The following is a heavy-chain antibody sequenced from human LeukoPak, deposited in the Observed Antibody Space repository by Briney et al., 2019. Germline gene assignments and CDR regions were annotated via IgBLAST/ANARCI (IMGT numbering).Heavy chain of an antibody. V-gene: IGHV1-2*02. CDR2: INPKSGGT. Sequence: ASVKVSCKASGYTFTSYDINWVRQAPGQGLEWMGWINPKSGGTVYAQKFQGRVTMTRDTSSSTAYMELSRLRFDDTVVYYCARGPRITIFGVVMANDAFDIWGQETMVTVSS. CDR3: ARGPRITIFGVVMANDAFDI. D-gene: IGHD3-3*01. J-gene: IGHJ3*02. CDR1: GYTFTSYD.